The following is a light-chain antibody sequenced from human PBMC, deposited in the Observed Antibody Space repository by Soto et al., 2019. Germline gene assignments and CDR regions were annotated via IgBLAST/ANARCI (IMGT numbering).Light chain of an antibody. J-gene: IGKJ2*01. CDR2: AAS. V-gene: IGKV1-8*01. CDR3: QQYYSYPRT. Sequence: AIRMTQSPSSFSASTGDRVTITCRASQGISSYLDWYQQKPGKAPKLLIYAASTLQSGVPSRFSGSGSGTDFTLTISCLQSEDFATYYCQQYYSYPRTFGHGTKLEIK. CDR1: QGISSY.